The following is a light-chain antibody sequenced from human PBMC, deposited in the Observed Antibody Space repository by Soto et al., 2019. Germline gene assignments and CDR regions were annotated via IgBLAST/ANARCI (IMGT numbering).Light chain of an antibody. CDR3: QQYNSYSWT. Sequence: DIQMTQSPSTLSAFVGDRVTITCRASQSISLWLAWYQQKPGKVPRLLIYDVSTLESGVPSRFSGSGSGTEFSLTIKSLEPDDFATYYCQQYNSYSWTFGQGTKVEIK. CDR1: QSISLW. J-gene: IGKJ1*01. V-gene: IGKV1-5*01. CDR2: DVS.